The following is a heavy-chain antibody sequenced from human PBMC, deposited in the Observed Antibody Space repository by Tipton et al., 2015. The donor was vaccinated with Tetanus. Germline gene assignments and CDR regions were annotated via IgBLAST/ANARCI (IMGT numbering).Heavy chain of an antibody. Sequence: SRRLSCEVSGFTFSNYKMNWVRQAPGRGLEWVSSISSTSRYINYADSVKGRFTASRDNAKSSPFLQMNSLRDDDTAVYYCVSGAALAYWGQGTLITVSS. J-gene: IGHJ4*02. CDR2: ISSTSRYI. CDR3: VSGAALAY. D-gene: IGHD6-25*01. V-gene: IGHV3-21*06. CDR1: GFTFSNYK.